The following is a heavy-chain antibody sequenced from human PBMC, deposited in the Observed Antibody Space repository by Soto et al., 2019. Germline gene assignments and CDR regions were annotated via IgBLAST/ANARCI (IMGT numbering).Heavy chain of an antibody. CDR1: RYTFTSYY. D-gene: IGHD3-22*01. CDR3: TPILELTKHQYYYDTSGLNWFDP. V-gene: IGHV1-46*01. J-gene: IGHJ5*02. CDR2: INPSGGST. Sequence: ASSELSCKASRYTFTSYYMHWVRQAPGQGLEWMGIINPSGGSTSYAQKFQGRVTMTRDTSTSTVYMELSSLKTEDTAVYYCTPILELTKHQYYYDTSGLNWFDPWGQGTLVTVSS.